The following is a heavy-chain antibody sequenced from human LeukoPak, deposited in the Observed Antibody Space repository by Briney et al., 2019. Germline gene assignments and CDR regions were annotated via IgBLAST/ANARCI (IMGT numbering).Heavy chain of an antibody. CDR2: IYPGDSDT. D-gene: IGHD2-15*01. V-gene: IGHV5-51*01. CDR3: ARIKCRPSGGSCLGGMDV. J-gene: IGHJ6*02. Sequence: TPGESLKISCKGSGYSFTSYWIGWVRQMPGKGLEWMGIIYPGDSDTRYSPSFQGQVTISADKSISTAYLQWSSLKASDTAMYYCARIKCRPSGGSCLGGMDVWGQGTTVTVSS. CDR1: GYSFTSYW.